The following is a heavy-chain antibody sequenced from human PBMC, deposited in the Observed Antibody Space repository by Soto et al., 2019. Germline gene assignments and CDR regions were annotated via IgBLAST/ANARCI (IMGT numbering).Heavy chain of an antibody. CDR2: IKQDGSER. J-gene: IGHJ5*02. Sequence: GGSLRLSCAASGFTFGNYWMSWVRQAPGKGPEWVANIKQDGSERNYVDSVKGRFTISRDNAENSLYLQMNSLRVEDTGVYYCTSARHIGPWGQGTLVTVSS. V-gene: IGHV3-7*01. CDR1: GFTFGNYW. D-gene: IGHD2-21*01. CDR3: TSARHIGP.